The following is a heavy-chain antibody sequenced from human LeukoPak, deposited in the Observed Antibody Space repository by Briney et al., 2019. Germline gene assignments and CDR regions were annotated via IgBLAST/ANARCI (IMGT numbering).Heavy chain of an antibody. CDR2: ISAYKGNT. Sequence: ASVKVSCKASGYNFISYGISWVRQAPGQGLEWMGWISAYKGNTNYAQKLQGRVTMTTDTSTGTAYMELRSLRSDDTAVYYCARDPSGWLIDYWGQGTLVTVSS. D-gene: IGHD6-19*01. CDR3: ARDPSGWLIDY. J-gene: IGHJ4*02. CDR1: GYNFISYG. V-gene: IGHV1-18*01.